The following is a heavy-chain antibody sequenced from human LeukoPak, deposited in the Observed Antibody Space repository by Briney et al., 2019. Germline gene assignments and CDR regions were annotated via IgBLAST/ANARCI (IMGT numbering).Heavy chain of an antibody. CDR3: ARDGFRITIFGVPRGWFDP. D-gene: IGHD3-3*01. V-gene: IGHV3-48*01. Sequence: GGSLRLSCAASGFTFSSYSMNWVRQAPGKGLEWVSYISSSSSTIYYADSVKGRFTISRDNAKNSLYLQMNSLRAEDTAVYYCARDGFRITIFGVPRGWFDPWGQGTLVTVSS. CDR2: ISSSSSTI. CDR1: GFTFSSYS. J-gene: IGHJ5*02.